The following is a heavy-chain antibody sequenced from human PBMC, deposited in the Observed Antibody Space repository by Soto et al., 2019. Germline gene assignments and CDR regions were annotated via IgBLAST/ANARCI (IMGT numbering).Heavy chain of an antibody. D-gene: IGHD3-10*01. CDR2: ISGSGGST. CDR1: GFTFSSYA. CDR3: AKGLYVIYGLGGYYFDY. J-gene: IGHJ4*02. Sequence: GGSLRLSCAASGFTFSSYAMSWVRQAPGKGLEWVSAISGSGGSTYYADSVKGRFTISRVNSKNTLYLQMNSLRAEDTAVYYCAKGLYVIYGLGGYYFDYWGQGTLVTVSS. V-gene: IGHV3-23*01.